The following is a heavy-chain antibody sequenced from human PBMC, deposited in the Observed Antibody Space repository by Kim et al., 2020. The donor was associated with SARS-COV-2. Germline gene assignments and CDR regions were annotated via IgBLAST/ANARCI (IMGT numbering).Heavy chain of an antibody. Sequence: SETLSLTCTVSGGSISSGSYYWSWIRQPAGKGLEWIGRIYTSGSTNYNPSLKSRVTISVDTSKNQFSLKLSSVTAADTAVYYCASFNPRFGELRDYWGQGTLVTVSS. J-gene: IGHJ4*02. D-gene: IGHD3-10*01. V-gene: IGHV4-61*02. CDR3: ASFNPRFGELRDY. CDR2: IYTSGST. CDR1: GGSISSGSYY.